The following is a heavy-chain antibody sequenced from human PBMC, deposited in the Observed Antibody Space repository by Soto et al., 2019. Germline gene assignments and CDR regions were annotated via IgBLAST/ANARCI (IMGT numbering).Heavy chain of an antibody. D-gene: IGHD3-10*01. CDR2: INNSGGRT. J-gene: IGHJ5*02. Sequence: GGSLRLSCAASGFTLSTYAMSWVRQAPGKGLEWVSSINNSGGRTNYAGSVKGRFTIFRDNSKNTLYLQMNSLRVEDTAVYYCVKDRRDYLSNWFDPWGKGTLVTVSS. V-gene: IGHV3-23*01. CDR1: GFTLSTYA. CDR3: VKDRRDYLSNWFDP.